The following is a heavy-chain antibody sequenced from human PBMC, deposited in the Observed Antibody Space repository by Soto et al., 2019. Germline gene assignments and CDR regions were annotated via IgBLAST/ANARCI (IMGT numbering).Heavy chain of an antibody. V-gene: IGHV3-9*01. CDR3: AKAATGTTGWFDP. CDR1: GFTFDYYA. D-gene: IGHD1-1*01. Sequence: GGSLRLSCAASGFTFDYYAMHWVRQAPGKGLEWVSGISWNSGSIGYADSVKGRFTISRDNAKNSLYLQMNSLRAEDTALYYCAKAATGTTGWFDPWGQGTLVTVSS. J-gene: IGHJ5*02. CDR2: ISWNSGSI.